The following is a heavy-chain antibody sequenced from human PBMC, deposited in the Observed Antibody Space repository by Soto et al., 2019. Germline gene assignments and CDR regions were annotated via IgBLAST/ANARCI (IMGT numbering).Heavy chain of an antibody. CDR2: ISYDGSNK. CDR3: AREPNYYDSSGYYRDAFDI. J-gene: IGHJ3*02. V-gene: IGHV3-30-3*01. Sequence: QVQLVESGGGVVQPGRSLRLSCAASGFTFSSYAKHWVRQAPGKGLEWVAVISYDGSNKYYADSVKGRFTISRDNSKNTLYLQMNSLRAEDTAVYYCAREPNYYDSSGYYRDAFDIWGQGTMVTVSS. CDR1: GFTFSSYA. D-gene: IGHD3-22*01.